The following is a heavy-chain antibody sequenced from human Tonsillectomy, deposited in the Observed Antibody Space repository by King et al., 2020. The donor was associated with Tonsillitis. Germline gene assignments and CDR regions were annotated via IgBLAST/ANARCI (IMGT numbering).Heavy chain of an antibody. V-gene: IGHV4-38-2*01. D-gene: IGHD2-2*01. J-gene: IGHJ5*02. CDR3: ARTFRTTVIPVVWFDP. CDR2: IFHTGTT. CDR1: GYSISSGQF. Sequence: VQLQESGPGLVKPSETLSLTCAVSGYSISSGQFWGWIRQPPGKGLEWIGSIFHTGTTFQNPSLKSRVTISADTSKNQFSLKLSSVTAADTAVYYCARTFRTTVIPVVWFDPWGQGTLVTVSS.